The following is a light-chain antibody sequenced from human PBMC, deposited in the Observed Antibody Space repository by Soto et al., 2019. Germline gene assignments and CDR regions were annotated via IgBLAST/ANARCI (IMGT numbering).Light chain of an antibody. CDR3: ATWDDSLNGWV. CDR2: SNN. Sequence: QSALTQPPSASGTPGQRVTISCSGSSSNIGSNTVNWYQQLPGTAPKLLIYSNNQRPSGVPDRFSGSKSGTSVSLAISGLQSEDEAEYYCATWDDSLNGWVFGGGTKVTVL. V-gene: IGLV1-44*01. CDR1: SSNIGSNT. J-gene: IGLJ3*02.